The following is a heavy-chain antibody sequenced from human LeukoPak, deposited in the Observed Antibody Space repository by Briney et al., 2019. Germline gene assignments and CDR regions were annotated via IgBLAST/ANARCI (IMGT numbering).Heavy chain of an antibody. J-gene: IGHJ6*02. D-gene: IGHD1-1*01. CDR1: GFTFSSYS. V-gene: IGHV3-48*01. Sequence: GGSLRLSCAASGFTFSSYSMNWVRQAPGKGLEWVSYISSSSSTIYYADSVKGRFTISRDNAKNSLYPQMNSLRAEDTAVYYCATLQPRGYYYGMDVWGQGTTVTVSS. CDR3: ATLQPRGYYYGMDV. CDR2: ISSSSSTI.